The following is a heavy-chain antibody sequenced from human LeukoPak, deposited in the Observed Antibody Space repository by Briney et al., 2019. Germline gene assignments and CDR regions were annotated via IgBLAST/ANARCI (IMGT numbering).Heavy chain of an antibody. D-gene: IGHD3-10*01. CDR2: IYPSDSDT. CDR3: ARRRTMGSGIGTFDY. J-gene: IGHJ4*02. CDR1: GYSFTSYW. V-gene: IGHV5-51*01. Sequence: TGESLKISCEGSGYSFTSYWIGWVRQMPGKGLEWMGIIYPSDSDTRYNPSFQGQVTISADKSISTAYLQWSSLKASDTAMYYCARRRTMGSGIGTFDYWGQGTLATVSS.